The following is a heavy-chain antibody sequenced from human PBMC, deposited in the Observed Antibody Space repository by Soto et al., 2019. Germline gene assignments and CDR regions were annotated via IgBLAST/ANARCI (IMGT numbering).Heavy chain of an antibody. J-gene: IGHJ4*02. CDR1: GFTFDDYT. V-gene: IGHV3-43*01. CDR2: ISWDGGST. Sequence: AGGSLRLSCAASGFTFDDYTMHWVRQAPGKGLEWVSLISWDGGSTYYADSVKGRFTISRDNSKNSLYLQMNSLRTEDTALYYCAKDMKSPRVFSGPLDYWGQGTLVTVSS. CDR3: AKDMKSPRVFSGPLDY. D-gene: IGHD2-15*01.